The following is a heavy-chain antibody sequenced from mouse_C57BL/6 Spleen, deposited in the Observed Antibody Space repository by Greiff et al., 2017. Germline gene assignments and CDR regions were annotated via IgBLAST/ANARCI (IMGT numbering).Heavy chain of an antibody. D-gene: IGHD1-1*01. CDR2: ISSGSSTI. CDR1: GFTFSDYG. Sequence: EVQRVESGGGLVKPGGSLKLSCAASGFTFSDYGMHWVRQAPEKGLEWVAYISSGSSTIYYADTVKGRFTISRDNAKNTLFLQMTSLRSEDTAMYYCARDYGSSHPFAYWGQGTLVTVSA. J-gene: IGHJ3*01. CDR3: ARDYGSSHPFAY. V-gene: IGHV5-17*01.